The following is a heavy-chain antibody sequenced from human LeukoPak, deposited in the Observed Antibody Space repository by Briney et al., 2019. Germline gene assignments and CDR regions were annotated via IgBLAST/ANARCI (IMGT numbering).Heavy chain of an antibody. D-gene: IGHD5-24*01. V-gene: IGHV4-59*08. CDR3: ARRGDGYPYYFDY. J-gene: IGHJ4*02. CDR1: GGSISNYY. Sequence: SETLSLTCTVSGGSISNYYWSWIRQTPGKGLGWIGYIFYSGSTDYNPSVKSRVTISVDTSRNQFSLKLRSVTAADTAVYYCARRGDGYPYYFDYWGQGTLVTVSS. CDR2: IFYSGST.